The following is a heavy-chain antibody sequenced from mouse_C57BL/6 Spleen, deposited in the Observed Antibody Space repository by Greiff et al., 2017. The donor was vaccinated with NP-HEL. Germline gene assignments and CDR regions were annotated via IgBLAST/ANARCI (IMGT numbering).Heavy chain of an antibody. Sequence: QVQLKESGPGLVAPSQSLSITCTVSGFSLTSYGVSWVRQPPGKGLEWLGVIWGDGSTNYHSALISRPSISKDNSKSQVFLKLNSLQTDDTATYYCAKPGPYDYGWYFDVWGTGTTVTVSS. CDR1: GFSLTSYG. D-gene: IGHD2-4*01. CDR2: IWGDGST. CDR3: AKPGPYDYGWYFDV. V-gene: IGHV2-3*01. J-gene: IGHJ1*03.